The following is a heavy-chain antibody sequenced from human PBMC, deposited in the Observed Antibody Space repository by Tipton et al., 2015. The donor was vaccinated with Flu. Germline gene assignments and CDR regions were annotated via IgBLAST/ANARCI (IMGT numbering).Heavy chain of an antibody. V-gene: IGHV1-2*02. CDR2: INPNSGGR. Sequence: QLVQSGAEVKKPGASVRVSCSASGYTVTDYYIHWVRQAPGQGLEWMGWINPNSGGRKDAQKFQGRVSMTWDTSISTVYMELSRLKSDDTAVYYCARRSWDYWGQGTLVIVSS. J-gene: IGHJ4*02. CDR1: GYTVTDYY. CDR3: ARRSWDY.